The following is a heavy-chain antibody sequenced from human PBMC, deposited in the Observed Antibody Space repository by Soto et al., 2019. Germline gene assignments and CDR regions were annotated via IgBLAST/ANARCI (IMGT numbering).Heavy chain of an antibody. CDR2: VYWNDDK. J-gene: IGHJ4*02. CDR1: GFSLSTSQVG. Sequence: GSGPTLVNPTQTLTLTCTFSGFSLSTSQVGVGWIRQPPGKALEWLAHVYWNDDKYYSLSLKSRLTISKDTSKSQVVLTMTNMDPVDTATSYCAPLNKRGYYFDYWGQGALVTVSS. CDR3: APLNKRGYYFDY. V-gene: IGHV2-5*01.